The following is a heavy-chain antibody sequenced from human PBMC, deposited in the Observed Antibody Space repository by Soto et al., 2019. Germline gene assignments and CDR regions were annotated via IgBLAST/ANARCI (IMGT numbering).Heavy chain of an antibody. CDR1: GGSISSGGYY. Sequence: PSETLSLTCTVSGGSISSGGYYWSWIRQHPGKGLEWIGYIYYSGSTYYNPSLKSRVTISVDTSKNQFSLKMRSVTAADTAVYYCARGISKYSSWYEPHTWFDAWGQGALVTVSS. D-gene: IGHD6-13*01. CDR2: IYYSGST. CDR3: ARGISKYSSWYEPHTWFDA. V-gene: IGHV4-31*03. J-gene: IGHJ5*02.